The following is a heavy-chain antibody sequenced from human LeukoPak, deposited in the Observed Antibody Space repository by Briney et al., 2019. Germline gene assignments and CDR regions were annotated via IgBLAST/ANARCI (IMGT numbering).Heavy chain of an antibody. V-gene: IGHV3-21*01. CDR1: GFTFSSYS. CDR3: ARTPYCSGGSCYGWFDP. J-gene: IGHJ5*02. D-gene: IGHD2-15*01. CDR2: ISISSSYI. Sequence: PGGSLRLSCAASGFTFSSYSMNWVRQAPGKGLEWVSSISISSSYIYYADSVKGRFTISRDNAKNSLYLQMNSLRAEDTAVYYCARTPYCSGGSCYGWFDPWGQGTLVTVSS.